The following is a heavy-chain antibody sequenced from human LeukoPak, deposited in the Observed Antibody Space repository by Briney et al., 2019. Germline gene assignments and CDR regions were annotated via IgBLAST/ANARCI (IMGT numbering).Heavy chain of an antibody. CDR1: GGSISSYY. CDR3: ARDMSSPPYYYGMDV. D-gene: IGHD6-13*01. CDR2: IYYSGST. J-gene: IGHJ6*02. V-gene: IGHV4-59*01. Sequence: PSETLSLTCTVSGGSISSYYWSWIRQPPGKGLEWIGYIYYSGSTNYNPSLKSRVTISVDTSKNQFSLKLSSVTAAATAVYYCARDMSSPPYYYGMDVWGQGTTVTVSS.